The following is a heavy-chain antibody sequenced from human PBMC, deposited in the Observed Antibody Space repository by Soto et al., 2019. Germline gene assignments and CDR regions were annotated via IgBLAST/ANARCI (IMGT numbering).Heavy chain of an antibody. V-gene: IGHV4-30-2*01. Sequence: QLQLRESGSGLVKPSQTLSLTCAVSGGSITSGTYFWSWIRQPPGKGLEWIGHINHSGSTYYNPSLKSRLTISVDRSKNQFSLKLNSVTAADTAVYYCARARLRRTGRAFDMWGQGTMVTVSS. J-gene: IGHJ3*02. CDR3: ARARLRRTGRAFDM. D-gene: IGHD2-21*02. CDR2: INHSGST. CDR1: GGSITSGTYF.